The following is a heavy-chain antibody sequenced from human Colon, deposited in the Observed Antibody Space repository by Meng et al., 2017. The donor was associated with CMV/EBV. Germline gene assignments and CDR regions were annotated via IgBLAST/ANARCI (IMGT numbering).Heavy chain of an antibody. CDR1: GFTFSDYY. V-gene: IGHV3-11*04. Sequence: GESLKISCATSGFTFSDYYMSWIRQAPGKGLEWVAYINSGGGTIYAESVKGRFTISRDHAKTSLYLQMNSLRAEDTAVYYCARETRYSGDSGTSSAMDVWGQGTTVTVSS. J-gene: IGHJ6*02. CDR3: ARETRYSGDSGTSSAMDV. CDR2: INSGGGTI. D-gene: IGHD2-2*01.